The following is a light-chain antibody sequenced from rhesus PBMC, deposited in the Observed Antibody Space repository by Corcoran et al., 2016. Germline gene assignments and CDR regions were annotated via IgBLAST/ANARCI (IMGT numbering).Light chain of an antibody. CDR2: KAS. Sequence: DIQMTQSPSSLSASVGDTVTITCRASQSISSWLAWYRQKPGEAPKLLIYKASTLQSGVPSRVGGRGSGKEFNLTISSMQSEDFATYYCQKYGSSPLYSFGQGTKVEIK. CDR1: QSISSW. V-gene: IGKV1-22*01. J-gene: IGKJ2*01. CDR3: QKYGSSPLYS.